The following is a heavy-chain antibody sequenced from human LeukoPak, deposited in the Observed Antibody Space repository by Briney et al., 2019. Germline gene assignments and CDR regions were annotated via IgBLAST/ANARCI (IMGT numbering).Heavy chain of an antibody. CDR3: AKVEQYQLPNYYGMDV. CDR2: ISGSGGST. V-gene: IGHV3-23*01. J-gene: IGHJ6*02. CDR1: GFTFSSYA. Sequence: GGSLRLACAASGFTFSSYAMSWVRQAAGEGLEWVSAISGSGGSTYYADSVKGRCTISRDKSKTPLYLQMSSLGADDTAVYYCAKVEQYQLPNYYGMDVWGQGTTVTVSS. D-gene: IGHD2-2*01.